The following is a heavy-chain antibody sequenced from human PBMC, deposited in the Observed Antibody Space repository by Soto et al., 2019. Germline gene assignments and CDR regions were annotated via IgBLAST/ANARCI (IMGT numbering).Heavy chain of an antibody. CDR1: GYSFTSYD. V-gene: IGHV1-8*01. J-gene: IGHJ5*02. CDR2: MNPNSGDT. CDR3: ARGGEDCSGVRCYLWFDP. Sequence: QVQLEQSGAEVKKPGASVKVSCKASGYSFTSYDINWVRQATGQGLEWMGWMNPNSGDTGYAQKFQGRVTMTRNTSISTAYMELSSLRSEDTAVYYCARGGEDCSGVRCYLWFDPWGQGTLVTVSS. D-gene: IGHD2-15*01.